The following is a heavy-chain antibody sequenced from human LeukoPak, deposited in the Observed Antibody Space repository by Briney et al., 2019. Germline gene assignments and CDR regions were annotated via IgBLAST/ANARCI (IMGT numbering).Heavy chain of an antibody. V-gene: IGHV4-59*11. Sequence: PSETLSLTCTVSGASISGHYLTWIRQPPGKGLEWIGYISHIGSTNYNPSLKSRVTISVDTSKNQFPLKLTSVTAADTAVYYCARDRISINALDMWGQGTMVTVSS. CDR3: ARDRISINALDM. CDR1: GASISGHY. J-gene: IGHJ3*02. D-gene: IGHD1-14*01. CDR2: ISHIGST.